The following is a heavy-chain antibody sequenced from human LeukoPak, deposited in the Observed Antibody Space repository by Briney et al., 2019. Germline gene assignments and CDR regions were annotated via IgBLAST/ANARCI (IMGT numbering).Heavy chain of an antibody. Sequence: GGSLRLSCAASGFTFSNAWMSWVRQAPGKGLEWVGRIKRKTEGGTTEYAAPVKGRFTISRDDSENTVYLQMSSLKTEDTAMYYCATDLLDYWGQGTLVTASS. CDR3: ATDLLDY. J-gene: IGHJ4*02. V-gene: IGHV3-15*01. CDR2: IKRKTEGGTT. CDR1: GFTFSNAW.